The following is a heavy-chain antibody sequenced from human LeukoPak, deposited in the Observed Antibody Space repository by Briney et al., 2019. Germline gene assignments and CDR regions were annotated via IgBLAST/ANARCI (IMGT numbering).Heavy chain of an antibody. CDR1: GGTCSSYA. D-gene: IGHD1-26*01. Sequence: ASVKVSCKASGGTCSSYAISLVRQASGQGLEWMGWINPNSGGTNYAQKFQGRVTMTRDTSISTAYMELSRLRSDDTAVYYCARTGGSSHDYWGQGTLVTVSS. CDR3: ARTGGSSHDY. V-gene: IGHV1-2*02. J-gene: IGHJ4*02. CDR2: INPNSGGT.